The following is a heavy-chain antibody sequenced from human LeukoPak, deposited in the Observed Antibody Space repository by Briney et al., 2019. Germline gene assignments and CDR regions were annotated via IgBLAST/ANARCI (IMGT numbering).Heavy chain of an antibody. Sequence: PGGSLRLSCAASGFTFSDYYMSWIRQAPGKGLEWVSYISSSGSTIYYADSVKGRFTISRDNAKNSLYLQMNSLRAEDTAVYYCARGPRYYGSGSYYNSLYYFDYWGQGTLVTVSS. CDR1: GFTFSDYY. J-gene: IGHJ4*02. CDR2: ISSSGSTI. CDR3: ARGPRYYGSGSYYNSLYYFDY. D-gene: IGHD3-10*01. V-gene: IGHV3-11*01.